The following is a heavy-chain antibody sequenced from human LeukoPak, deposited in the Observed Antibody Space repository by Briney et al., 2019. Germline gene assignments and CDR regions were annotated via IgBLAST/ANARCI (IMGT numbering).Heavy chain of an antibody. D-gene: IGHD2-2*01. CDR1: GFTFSSYN. V-gene: IGHV3-48*02. Sequence: GGSLRLSCEASGFTFSSYNMNWVRQAPGKGLEWVSYITTRGTTIYYADSVKGRFTVSRDNAKNTLYLQMNSLGDEDTAVYYCARGVDIMPRFDHWGQGTLVTVSS. J-gene: IGHJ4*02. CDR3: ARGVDIMPRFDH. CDR2: ITTRGTTI.